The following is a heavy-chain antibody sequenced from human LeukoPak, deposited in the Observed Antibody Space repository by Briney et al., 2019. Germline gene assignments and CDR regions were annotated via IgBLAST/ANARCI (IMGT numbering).Heavy chain of an antibody. CDR1: GCSLSGTW. J-gene: IGHJ4*02. CDR2: IKPDGSEK. Sequence: PGGSVRLSRATSGCSLSGTWRTWVRRAPGRGGECVPNIKPDGSEKSYTASAKSRLTTPRDNTEKSLYLQMNSLRVEGAAIYYCTSDLNHDSGGWGPGTLVTV. V-gene: IGHV3-7*01. D-gene: IGHD3-22*01. CDR3: TSDLNHDSGG.